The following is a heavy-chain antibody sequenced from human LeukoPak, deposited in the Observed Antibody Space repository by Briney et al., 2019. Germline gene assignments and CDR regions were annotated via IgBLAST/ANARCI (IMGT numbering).Heavy chain of an antibody. CDR1: GYTFTVYY. J-gene: IGHJ6*03. V-gene: IGHV1-2*02. Sequence: ASVKVSCKASGYTFTVYYMHWVRQAPGQGLEGMGWINPNSGGTNYAQKFQGRVTMTRDTSISTAYMELSRLRSDDTAVYYCATVTTPSYYYMDVWGKGTTVTVSS. D-gene: IGHD4-11*01. CDR3: ATVTTPSYYYMDV. CDR2: INPNSGGT.